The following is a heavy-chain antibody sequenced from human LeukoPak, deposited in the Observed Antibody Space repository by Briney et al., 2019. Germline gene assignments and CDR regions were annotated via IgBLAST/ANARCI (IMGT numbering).Heavy chain of an antibody. CDR1: GDTFTSSF. V-gene: IGHV1-46*01. J-gene: IGHJ4*02. D-gene: IGHD5-18*01. Sequence: ASVKVSCKASGDTFTSSFVHWVRQAPGQGLEWMGIINPGRGNTGHAQKFKGRVTMTRDTSTSTVYMELSSLRSEDTAVYYCAGEPRDTYYFDDWGQGTLVTVSS. CDR3: AGEPRDTYYFDD. CDR2: INPGRGNT.